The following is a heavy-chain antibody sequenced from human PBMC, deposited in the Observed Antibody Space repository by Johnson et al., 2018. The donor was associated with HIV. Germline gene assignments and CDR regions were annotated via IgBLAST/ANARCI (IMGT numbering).Heavy chain of an antibody. CDR3: AREPHSAGWGAFDI. CDR1: GFTVSSNY. D-gene: IGHD6-25*01. V-gene: IGHV3-66*02. Sequence: MLLVESGGDLVQPGGSLRLSCAASGFTVSSNYMSWVRQAPGKGLAWVSVIYSGGRTHYADSVKGRFIISRDKSKNTLYLQMNSLRAEDTAVYYCAREPHSAGWGAFDIWGQGTMVTVSS. J-gene: IGHJ3*02. CDR2: IYSGGRT.